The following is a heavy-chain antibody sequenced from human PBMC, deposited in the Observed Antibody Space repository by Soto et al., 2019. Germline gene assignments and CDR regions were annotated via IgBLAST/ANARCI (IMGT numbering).Heavy chain of an antibody. CDR1: GGTFSSYA. CDR3: ARRRYYYDSSGSTADAFDI. V-gene: IGHV1-69*01. CDR2: IIPIFGTA. Sequence: QVQLVQSGAEVKKPGSSVKVSCKASGGTFSSYAISWVRQAPGQGLEWMGGIIPIFGTANYAQKFQGRVTITADESTSTVYMEMSSLRSEDTAVYYCARRRYYYDSSGSTADAFDIWGQGTMVTVSS. D-gene: IGHD3-22*01. J-gene: IGHJ3*02.